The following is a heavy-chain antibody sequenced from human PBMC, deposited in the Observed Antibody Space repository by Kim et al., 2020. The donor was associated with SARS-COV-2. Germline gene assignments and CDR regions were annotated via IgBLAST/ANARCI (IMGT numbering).Heavy chain of an antibody. V-gene: IGHV4-59*08. CDR3: ARHTLDYDILTGFWPVYFDY. CDR1: GGSISSYY. J-gene: IGHJ4*02. D-gene: IGHD3-9*01. CDR2: IYYSGST. Sequence: SETLSLTCTVSGGSISSYYWSWIRQPPGKGLEWIGYIYYSGSTNYNPSLKSRVTISVDTSKNQFSLKLSSVTATDTAVYYCARHTLDYDILTGFWPVYFDYWGQGTLVTVSS.